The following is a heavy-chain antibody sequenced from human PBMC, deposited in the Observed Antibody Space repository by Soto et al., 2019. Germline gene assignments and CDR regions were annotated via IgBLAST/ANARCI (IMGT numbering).Heavy chain of an antibody. V-gene: IGHV4-30-4*01. Sequence: SETLSLTCTVSGGSISSGDYYWSWIRQPPGKGLEWIGYIYYSGSTYYNPSLKSRVTISVGTSKNQFSLKLSSVTAADTAVYYCASYDSSGYYYDYWGQGALVTVSS. D-gene: IGHD3-22*01. CDR1: GGSISSGDYY. J-gene: IGHJ4*02. CDR2: IYYSGST. CDR3: ASYDSSGYYYDY.